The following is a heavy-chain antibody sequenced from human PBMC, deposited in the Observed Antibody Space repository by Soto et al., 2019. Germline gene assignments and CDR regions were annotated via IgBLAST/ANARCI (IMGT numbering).Heavy chain of an antibody. J-gene: IGHJ4*02. D-gene: IGHD6-13*01. CDR3: ARTYSSSWYENDY. V-gene: IGHV3-7*03. Sequence: GGSLRLSCGASGFTFSSYWMSWVRQAPGKGLEWVANIKQDGSEKYYVDSVKGRFTIYRDNARNSLFLQMNSLRAEDTAVYYCARTYSSSWYENDYWGQGTLVTVSS. CDR2: IKQDGSEK. CDR1: GFTFSSYW.